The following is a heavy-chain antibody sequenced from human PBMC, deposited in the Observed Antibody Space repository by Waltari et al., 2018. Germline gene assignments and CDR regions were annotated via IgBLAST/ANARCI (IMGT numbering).Heavy chain of an antibody. Sequence: QVQLQESGPGLVKPSETLSLTCSVSCSSSSSGYYWGWIRQPPGKGLEYIASIYHSGSTYYNPSLRSRVTISVDTSKNQFSLKLSSVTAADTAVYYCAIKNSSYYYMDVWGKGTTVTVSS. V-gene: IGHV4-38-2*01. CDR3: AIKNSSYYYMDV. J-gene: IGHJ6*03. D-gene: IGHD5-18*01. CDR2: IYHSGST. CDR1: CSSSSSGYY.